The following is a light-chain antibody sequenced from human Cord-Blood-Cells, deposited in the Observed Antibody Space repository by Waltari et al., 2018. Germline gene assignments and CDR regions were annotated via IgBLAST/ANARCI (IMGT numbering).Light chain of an antibody. CDR3: SSYTSSSTLYV. CDR2: DVS. Sequence: QSALTPPASVSGSPGQSITISCTGTSSDVGGYTYVSWYQQHPGKAPKRMIYDVSNRPSGVSNRFSGSKSGNTASLTISGLQAEDEADYYCSSYTSSSTLYVFGTGTKVTVL. V-gene: IGLV2-14*01. CDR1: SSDVGGYTY. J-gene: IGLJ1*01.